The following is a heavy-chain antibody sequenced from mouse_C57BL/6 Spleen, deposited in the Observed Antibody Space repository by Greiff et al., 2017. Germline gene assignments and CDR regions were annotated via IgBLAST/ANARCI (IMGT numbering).Heavy chain of an antibody. Sequence: QVQLQQPGAELVKPGASVKLSCKASGYTFTSYWMQWVKQRPGQGLEWIGEIDPSDSYTNYNQKFKGKATLTVDTSSSTAYMQLSSLTSEDSAVYYCAREGLRSATGFDYWGQGTTLTVSS. CDR1: GYTFTSYW. V-gene: IGHV1-50*01. J-gene: IGHJ2*01. D-gene: IGHD1-1*01. CDR2: IDPSDSYT. CDR3: AREGLRSATGFDY.